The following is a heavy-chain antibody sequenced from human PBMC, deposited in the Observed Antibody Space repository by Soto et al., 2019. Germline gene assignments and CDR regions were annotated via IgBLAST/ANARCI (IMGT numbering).Heavy chain of an antibody. CDR1: GFTVSSNY. CDR2: IYSGGST. D-gene: IGHD2-15*01. J-gene: IGHJ6*02. V-gene: IGHV3-53*01. CDR3: GRDDLSWVVADTKFPDGMDV. Sequence: PGGSLRLSCAASGFTVSSNYMSWVRQAPGKGLEWVSVIYSGGSTYYADSVKGRFTISRDNSKNTLYLQMNSLRAEDTAVYYCGRDDLSWVVADTKFPDGMDVWGRGTTVTVSS.